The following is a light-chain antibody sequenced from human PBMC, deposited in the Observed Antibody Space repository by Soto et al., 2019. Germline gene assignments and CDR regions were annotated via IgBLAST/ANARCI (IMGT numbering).Light chain of an antibody. CDR2: GAS. CDR3: QQYGGSPRT. V-gene: IGKV3-20*01. Sequence: EMGLTQSPGTLSLPLGKRATRSCRASRSVSTKLAWYKQKPGQAPRVLIYGASSRATGIPDRFGGSGSGTAFTLTISRLEPEDFAVYYCQQYGGSPRTFGQGTKLEI. J-gene: IGKJ2*01. CDR1: RSVSTK.